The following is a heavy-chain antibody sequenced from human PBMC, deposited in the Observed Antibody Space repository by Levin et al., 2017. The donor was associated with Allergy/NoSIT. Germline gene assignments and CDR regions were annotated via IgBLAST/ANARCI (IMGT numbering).Heavy chain of an antibody. Sequence: ASVKVSCKASGGTFSSYPISWVRQAPGQGLEWMGRIIPILGIANYAQKFQGRVTITADKSTSTAYMELSSLRSEDTAVYYCARGWTKNGGSDPWGQGTLVTVSS. D-gene: IGHD2-15*01. V-gene: IGHV1-69*04. CDR2: IIPILGIA. CDR3: ARGWTKNGGSDP. J-gene: IGHJ5*02. CDR1: GGTFSSYP.